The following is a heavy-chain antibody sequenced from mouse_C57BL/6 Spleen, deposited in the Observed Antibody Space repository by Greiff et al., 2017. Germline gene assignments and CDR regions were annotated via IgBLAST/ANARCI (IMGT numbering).Heavy chain of an antibody. CDR2: INPNNGGT. D-gene: IGHD4-1*01. CDR1: GYTFTDYY. CDR3: APNWDVGGFAY. J-gene: IGHJ3*01. Sequence: EVQLQQSGPELVKPGASVKISCKASGYTFTDYYMNWVKQSHGKSLEWIGDINPNNGGTSYNQKFKGKATLPVDKSSSTAYMELRSLTSEDSAVYYCAPNWDVGGFAYWGQGTLVTVSA. V-gene: IGHV1-26*01.